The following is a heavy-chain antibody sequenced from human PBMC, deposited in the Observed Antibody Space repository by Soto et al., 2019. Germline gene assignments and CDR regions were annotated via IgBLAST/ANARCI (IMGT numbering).Heavy chain of an antibody. CDR2: INPSGGST. J-gene: IGHJ4*02. Sequence: QVQLVQSGAEVKKPGASVKVSCKASGYTFTSYYMHWVRQAPGQGLEWMGIINPSGGSTSYAQKFQSRVTMTRDTSTSTVYMELSSLRSEDTAVYYCARATPHSGYDYDFDYWGQGTLVTVSS. CDR3: ARATPHSGYDYDFDY. D-gene: IGHD5-12*01. V-gene: IGHV1-46*01. CDR1: GYTFTSYY.